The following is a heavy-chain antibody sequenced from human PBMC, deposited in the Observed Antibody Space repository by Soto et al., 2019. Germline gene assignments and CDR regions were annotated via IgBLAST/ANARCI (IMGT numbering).Heavy chain of an antibody. CDR2: IYHSGST. V-gene: IGHV4-30-2*01. J-gene: IGHJ4*02. Sequence: PSETLSLTCAVSGGSISSGGYSWSWIRQPPGKGLEWIGYIYHSGSTYYNPSLKSRVTISVDRSKNQFSLKLSSVTAADTAVYYCAREFGEMATIRYFDYWGQGTLVTVSS. CDR1: GGSISSGGYS. D-gene: IGHD3-10*01. CDR3: AREFGEMATIRYFDY.